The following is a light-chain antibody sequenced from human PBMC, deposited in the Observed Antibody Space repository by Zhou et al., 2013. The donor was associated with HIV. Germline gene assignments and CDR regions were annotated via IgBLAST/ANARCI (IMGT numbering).Light chain of an antibody. CDR2: DAS. Sequence: EIVLTQSPATLSLSPGERATLSCTASQSVRSYLAWYQQKPGQAPRLLIFDASNRATGIPARFSGSGSGTDFTLTINRLEPEDFAVYFCQRGFAFGPGTKVEI. V-gene: IGKV3-11*01. J-gene: IGKJ3*01. CDR3: QRGFA. CDR1: QSVRSY.